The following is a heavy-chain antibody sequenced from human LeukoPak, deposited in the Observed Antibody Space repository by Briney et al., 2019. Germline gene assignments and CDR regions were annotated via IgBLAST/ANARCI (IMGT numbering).Heavy chain of an antibody. CDR2: IYYSGST. D-gene: IGHD4-17*01. J-gene: IGHJ5*02. CDR3: ARDGYGDTGGWFDP. V-gene: IGHV4-39*07. Sequence: SETLSLTCTVSGGSISSSSYYWGWIRQPPGKGLEWIGSIYYSGSTYYNPSLKSRVTISVDTSKNQFSLKLSSVTAADTAVYYCARDGYGDTGGWFDPWGQGTLVTVSS. CDR1: GGSISSSSYY.